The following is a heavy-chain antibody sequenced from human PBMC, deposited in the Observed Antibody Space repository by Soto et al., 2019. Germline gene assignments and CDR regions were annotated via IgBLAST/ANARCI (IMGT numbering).Heavy chain of an antibody. CDR2: ISAYNGNT. V-gene: IGHV1-18*01. Sequence: QVQLVQSGAEVKKPGASVKVSCKASGYTFTSYGISWVRQAPGQGLEWMGWISAYNGNTNYAQKLQGRVTMTTDTSTSTAYMELRSLRYDDTAVYYCARVRITMVRGVIRPGAFDIWGQGTMVTVSS. J-gene: IGHJ3*02. D-gene: IGHD3-10*01. CDR1: GYTFTSYG. CDR3: ARVRITMVRGVIRPGAFDI.